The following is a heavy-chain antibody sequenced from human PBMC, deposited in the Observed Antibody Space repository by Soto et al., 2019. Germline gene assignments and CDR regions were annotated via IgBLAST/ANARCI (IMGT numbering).Heavy chain of an antibody. J-gene: IGHJ3*01. V-gene: IGHV4-4*02. CDR3: ARGPRSGSYSVDGFDV. CDR1: GASLSTSNW. CDR2: IYHTGSA. D-gene: IGHD1-26*01. Sequence: SETLSLTCVVSGASLSTSNWWSCVRQAPGKGLEWIGEIYHTGSASYSPSLKSRLSMSIDKSKNQFSLRLTDVTAADTAKYYCARGPRSGSYSVDGFDVWGQGTLVTVSS.